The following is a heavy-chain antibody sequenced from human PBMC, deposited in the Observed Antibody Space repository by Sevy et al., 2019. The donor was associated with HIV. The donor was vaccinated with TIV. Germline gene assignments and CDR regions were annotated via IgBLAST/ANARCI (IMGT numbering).Heavy chain of an antibody. V-gene: IGHV1-24*01. J-gene: IGHJ4*02. Sequence: ASVKVSCKVSGYILSELSMHWVRQAPGKGLEWMGGFDPEQGERMYVQKFQGRVTMTEDTSTDTAYMDLSSLRSEDTAVYYSASYKVRVDRGVFFDFWGQGTLVTVSS. CDR2: FDPEQGER. D-gene: IGHD3-10*01. CDR1: GYILSELS. CDR3: ASYKVRVDRGVFFDF.